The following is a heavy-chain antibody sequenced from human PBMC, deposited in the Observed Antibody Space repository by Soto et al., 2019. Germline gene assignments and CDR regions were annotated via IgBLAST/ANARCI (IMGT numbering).Heavy chain of an antibody. CDR1: GGALTSYP. CDR2: IDPMFDTS. D-gene: IGHD4-17*01. Sequence: QVRLEQSGPEVKKPGSSVRVSCQASGGALTSYPIHWVRQAPGQGLEWMGVIDPMFDTSNLAEKFKARVILTADASTKTVYLDLTGLRSDDTAVYFCVRRDFGDYDYFDYWGQGTLVTISS. J-gene: IGHJ4*02. CDR3: VRRDFGDYDYFDY. V-gene: IGHV1-69*01.